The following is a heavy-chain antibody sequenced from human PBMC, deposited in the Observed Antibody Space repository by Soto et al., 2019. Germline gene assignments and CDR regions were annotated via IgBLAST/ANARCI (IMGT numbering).Heavy chain of an antibody. CDR3: AKDLKYQLLSFDY. CDR1: GFTFSSYA. D-gene: IGHD2-2*01. Sequence: EVQLLESGGGLVQPGGSLRLSCAASGFTFSSYAMTWVRQAPGKGLEWVSGISGSGGSTYSADSVKGRFTISRDNSKNTLYLPMNRLRAEDTAVYYCAKDLKYQLLSFDYWGQGTLVTVSS. V-gene: IGHV3-23*01. CDR2: ISGSGGST. J-gene: IGHJ4*02.